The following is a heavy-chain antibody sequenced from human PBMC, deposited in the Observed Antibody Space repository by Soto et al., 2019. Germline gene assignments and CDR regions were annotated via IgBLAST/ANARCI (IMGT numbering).Heavy chain of an antibody. D-gene: IGHD4-17*01. Sequence: SVKVSCKAFGGSVNSHAISWVRQAPGQGLEWMGGIIPMFGTPTYAQRFQAGVTISADESTSTVYLDLSSLRSEDTAMYYCARSRNVAEFNDYGGNYHGFDIWAQRTMVTVSS. CDR2: IIPMFGTP. CDR1: GGSVNSHA. V-gene: IGHV1-69*13. CDR3: ARSRNVAEFNDYGGNYHGFDI. J-gene: IGHJ3*02.